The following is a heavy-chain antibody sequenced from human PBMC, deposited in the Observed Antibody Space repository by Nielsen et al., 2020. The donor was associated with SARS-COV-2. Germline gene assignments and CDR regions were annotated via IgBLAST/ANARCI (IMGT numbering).Heavy chain of an antibody. D-gene: IGHD3-3*02. CDR1: GFTFSNYG. V-gene: IGHV3-33*01. CDR2: IWYDGSKK. CDR3: ARGEGSNHIFNWFDP. J-gene: IGHJ5*02. Sequence: GGSLRLSCAASGFTFSNYGMHWVRQAPGKGLEWVGMIWYDGSKKYYEDSVKDRFTISRDNSKSMLYLEINSLRGEDTAVYHCARGEGSNHIFNWFDPWGQGTLVIVSS.